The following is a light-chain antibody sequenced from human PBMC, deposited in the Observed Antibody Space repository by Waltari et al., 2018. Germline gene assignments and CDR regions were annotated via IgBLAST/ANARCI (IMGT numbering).Light chain of an antibody. CDR2: KAS. Sequence: DIQMTQPPSTLSASVGDRVTITCRASQSISTWLAWYQQKPGKAPKLLISKASTLESGVPSRFSGSGSGTEFTLTISSLQPDDFATYYCQQYNDYSTFGQGTKVEIK. J-gene: IGKJ1*01. CDR1: QSISTW. CDR3: QQYNDYST. V-gene: IGKV1-5*03.